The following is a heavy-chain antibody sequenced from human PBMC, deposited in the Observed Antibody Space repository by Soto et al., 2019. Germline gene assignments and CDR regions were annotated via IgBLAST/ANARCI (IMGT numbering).Heavy chain of an antibody. CDR1: GKSLSGYY. J-gene: IGHJ4*02. D-gene: IGHD1-26*01. Sequence: QVQLQQWGAGLLKPSETLSLTCAVYGKSLSGYYWSWIRQPPGKALEWIGEINHSGNTNYNPSLKSRVTISVDTSKNHLFLNLSSVTAAATTMYYCARHHVRGRTIAGAAEFWGQGTLVTVSS. V-gene: IGHV4-34*01. CDR2: INHSGNT. CDR3: ARHHVRGRTIAGAAEF.